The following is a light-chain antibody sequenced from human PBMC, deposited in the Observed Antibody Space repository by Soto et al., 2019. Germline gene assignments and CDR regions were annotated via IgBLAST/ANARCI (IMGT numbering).Light chain of an antibody. CDR1: QGISSY. J-gene: IGKJ5*01. CDR3: QQLNDYPIT. CDR2: AAS. V-gene: IGKV1-9*01. Sequence: IQLTQSPSSLSASAGDRVTITCRASQGISSYLAWYQQKPGKAPKLLISAASTLRSGVPSKFSGSGSGTDFTLNISSLQPEDFATYYCQQLNDYPITFGQGTRLEMK.